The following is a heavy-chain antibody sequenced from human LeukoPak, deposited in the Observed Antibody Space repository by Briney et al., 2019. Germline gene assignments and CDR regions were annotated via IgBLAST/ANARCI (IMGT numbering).Heavy chain of an antibody. CDR2: IYHSGST. J-gene: IGHJ3*02. D-gene: IGHD2-15*01. CDR3: ARYCSGGSCYSENAFDI. Sequence: NPSETLSLTCAVSGGSISSGGYSWSWIRQPPGKGLEWIGYIYHSGSTYYNPSLKSRVTISVDRSKNQFSPKLSSVTAADTAVYYCARYCSGGSCYSENAFDIWGQGTMVTVSS. CDR1: GGSISSGGYS. V-gene: IGHV4-30-2*01.